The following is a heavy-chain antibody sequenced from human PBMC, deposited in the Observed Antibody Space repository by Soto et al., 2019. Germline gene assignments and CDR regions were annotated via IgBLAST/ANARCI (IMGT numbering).Heavy chain of an antibody. CDR3: ARGYYYDRSGYYADY. J-gene: IGHJ4*02. Sequence: EVQLVESGGGLVQPGGSLRLSCAASGFTFSSYWMSWVRQAPGKGLEWVANIKQDGSEKYYVDSVKGRFSTSRDNGKNSLYLQMNSLRAEDTAVYYCARGYYYDRSGYYADYWGQGTLVTVSS. CDR1: GFTFSSYW. D-gene: IGHD3-22*01. V-gene: IGHV3-7*04. CDR2: IKQDGSEK.